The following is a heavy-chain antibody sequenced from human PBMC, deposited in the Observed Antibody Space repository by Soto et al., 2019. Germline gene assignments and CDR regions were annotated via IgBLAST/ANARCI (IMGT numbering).Heavy chain of an antibody. CDR2: IYYSGST. V-gene: IGHV4-59*01. Sequence: SETLSLTCTVSGGSISSYYWSWIRQPPGKGLEWIGYIYYSGSTNYNPSLKSRVTISVDTSKNQFSLKLSSVTAADTAVYYCARVYYYDSSDQPAFASRGKGTTVTVSS. CDR3: ARVYYYDSSDQPAFAS. D-gene: IGHD3-22*01. J-gene: IGHJ6*04. CDR1: GGSISSYY.